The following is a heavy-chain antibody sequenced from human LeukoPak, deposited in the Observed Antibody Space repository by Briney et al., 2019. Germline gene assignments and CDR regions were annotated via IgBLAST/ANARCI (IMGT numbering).Heavy chain of an antibody. Sequence: GGSLRLPCAASGFTFSSYGMHWVRQAPGKGLEWVAFIRYDGSNKYYADSVKGRFTISRDNSKNTLYLQMNSLRAEDTAVYYCAKEWDYDILTGSFDYWGQGTLVTVSS. CDR1: GFTFSSYG. D-gene: IGHD3-9*01. J-gene: IGHJ4*02. CDR2: IRYDGSNK. V-gene: IGHV3-30*02. CDR3: AKEWDYDILTGSFDY.